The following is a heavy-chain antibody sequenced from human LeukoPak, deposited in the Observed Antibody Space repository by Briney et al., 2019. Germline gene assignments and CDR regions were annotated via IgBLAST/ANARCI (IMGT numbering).Heavy chain of an antibody. J-gene: IGHJ6*03. D-gene: IGHD4-17*01. CDR2: IYTSGST. Sequence: PSQTLSLTCTVSGGSISSGSYYWSWIRQPAGKGLEWIGRIYTSGSTNYSPSLKSRVTISVDTSKNQFSLKLSSVTAADTAVYHCARVSTGPLYMDVWGKGTTVTISS. CDR3: ARVSTGPLYMDV. V-gene: IGHV4-61*02. CDR1: GGSISSGSYY.